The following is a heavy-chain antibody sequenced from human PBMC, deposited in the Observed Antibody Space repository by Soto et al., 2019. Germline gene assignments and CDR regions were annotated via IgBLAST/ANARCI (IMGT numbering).Heavy chain of an antibody. J-gene: IGHJ5*02. Sequence: QLQLQESGPGLVKPSETLSLTCSVSGGSISSSSYFWGWIRQPPGKGLEWIGRIYYSGSTYYNPSVKSRGTVSVDTSKNQFSLKLSSVTAADTAVYYCARHPSDFWFDPWGQGTLVTVSS. V-gene: IGHV4-39*01. CDR3: ARHPSDFWFDP. D-gene: IGHD2-21*02. CDR2: IYYSGST. CDR1: GGSISSSSYF.